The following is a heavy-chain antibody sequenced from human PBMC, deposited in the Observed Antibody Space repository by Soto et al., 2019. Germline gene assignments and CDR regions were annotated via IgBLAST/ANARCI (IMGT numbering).Heavy chain of an antibody. CDR3: ASPGGVTAEDDAFDI. CDR2: IYYSGST. J-gene: IGHJ3*02. V-gene: IGHV4-39*01. Sequence: QLQLQESGPGLVKPSETLSLTCTVSGGSISSSSYYWGWIRQPPGKGLEWIGSIYYSGSTYYNPSLKSRVPRSVDTSKNQFSLKLSSVTAADTAVYYCASPGGVTAEDDAFDIWGQGTMVTVSS. CDR1: GGSISSSSYY. D-gene: IGHD2-21*02.